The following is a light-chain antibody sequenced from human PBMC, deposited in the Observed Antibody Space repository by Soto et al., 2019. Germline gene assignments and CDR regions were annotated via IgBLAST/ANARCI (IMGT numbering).Light chain of an antibody. J-gene: IGKJ1*01. CDR3: LQDYNYPRT. Sequence: AIQMTQSPSSLSASVGYRVTITCRASQGIRNDLGWYQQKQGKAPKLLIYAASSLQSGVPSRFSGSGYGTDFTLTISSLQTEDFATYDCLQDYNYPRTFGQGTKVDIK. V-gene: IGKV1-6*01. CDR2: AAS. CDR1: QGIRND.